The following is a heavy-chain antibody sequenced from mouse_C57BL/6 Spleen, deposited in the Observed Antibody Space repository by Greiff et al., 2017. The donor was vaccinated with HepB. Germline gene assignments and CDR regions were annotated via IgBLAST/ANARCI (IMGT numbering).Heavy chain of an antibody. CDR1: GFTFSDYG. CDR2: ISSGSSTI. Sequence: EVQGVESGGGLVKPGGSLKLSCAASGFTFSDYGMHWVRQAPEKGLEWVAYISSGSSTIYYADTVKGRFTISRDNAKNTLFLQMTSLRSEDTAMYYCAKNLYYYGSSSLFDYWGQGTTLTVSS. CDR3: AKNLYYYGSSSLFDY. V-gene: IGHV5-17*01. D-gene: IGHD1-1*01. J-gene: IGHJ2*01.